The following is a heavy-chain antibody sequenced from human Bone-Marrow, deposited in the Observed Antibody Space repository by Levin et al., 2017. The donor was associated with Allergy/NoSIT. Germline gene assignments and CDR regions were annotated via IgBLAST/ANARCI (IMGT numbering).Heavy chain of an antibody. CDR2: IYYSGST. CDR3: ARHFTIFGETGGFDP. Sequence: SQTLSLPCTVSGGSISSSSYYWGWIRQPPGKGLEWIGSIYYSGSTYYNPSLKSRVTISVDTSKNQFSLKLSSVTAADTAVYYCARHFTIFGETGGFDPWGQGTLVTVSS. D-gene: IGHD3-3*01. CDR1: GGSISSSSYY. J-gene: IGHJ5*02. V-gene: IGHV4-39*01.